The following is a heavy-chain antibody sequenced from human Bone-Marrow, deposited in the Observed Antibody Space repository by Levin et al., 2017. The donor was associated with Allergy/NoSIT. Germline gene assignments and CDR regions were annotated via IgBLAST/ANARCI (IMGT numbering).Heavy chain of an antibody. CDR1: GFSLSSYGVG. V-gene: IGHV2-5*02. D-gene: IGHD1-1*01. J-gene: IGHJ4*02. CDR2: IYWDDDK. Sequence: TLSLTCTFSGFSLSSYGVGVGWIRQPPGKALEWLAVIYWDDDKRYNPSLKSRLTITKDTSKDQVVLTMTNMDTVDTATYYCAQRGSWAGNNWDTGYLDYWGQGTLVTVSS. CDR3: AQRGSWAGNNWDTGYLDY.